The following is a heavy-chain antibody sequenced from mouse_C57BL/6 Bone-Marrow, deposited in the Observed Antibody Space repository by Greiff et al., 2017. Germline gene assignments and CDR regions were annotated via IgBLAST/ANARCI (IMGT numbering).Heavy chain of an antibody. CDR2: ISYDGSN. J-gene: IGHJ3*01. CDR1: GYSITSGYY. Sequence: EVKLMESGPGLVKPSQSLSLTCSVTGYSITSGYYWNWIRQFPGNKLEWMGYISYDGSNNYNPSLKNRISITRDTSKNQFFLKLNSVTTEDTATYYCAREDYYSNPWFAYWGQGTLVTVSA. D-gene: IGHD2-5*01. V-gene: IGHV3-6*01. CDR3: AREDYYSNPWFAY.